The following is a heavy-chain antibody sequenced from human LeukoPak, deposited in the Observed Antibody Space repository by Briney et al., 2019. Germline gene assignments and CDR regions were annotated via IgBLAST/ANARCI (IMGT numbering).Heavy chain of an antibody. CDR2: ISSSGSTI. V-gene: IGHV3-48*03. J-gene: IGHJ6*02. CDR3: ARDNYGSGTGMDV. Sequence: PGRSLRRSCAASGFTFSSFEMNWVRRAAGKGLEWVSYISSSGSTIYHADVKGRFTISRDNAKNSLYLQMNSLRAEDTAVYYCARDNYGSGTGMDVWGQGTTVTVSS. CDR1: GFTFSSFE. D-gene: IGHD3-10*01.